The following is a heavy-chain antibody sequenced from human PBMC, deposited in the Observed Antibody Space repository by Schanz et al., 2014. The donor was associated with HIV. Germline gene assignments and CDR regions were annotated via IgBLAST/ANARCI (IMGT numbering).Heavy chain of an antibody. D-gene: IGHD1-26*01. V-gene: IGHV3-9*01. CDR3: ARGRVFGGATTRWFDP. CDR2: ISWSSGSV. J-gene: IGHJ5*02. Sequence: EVQLVESGGGLVQPGRSLRLSCAASGFTFDDYAMHWVRQAPGKGLEWVSSISWSSGSVDYADSVKGRFTISRDNTENSLSLQLNSLRAEDTAMYYCARGRVFGGATTRWFDPWGQGTLVTVSS. CDR1: GFTFDDYA.